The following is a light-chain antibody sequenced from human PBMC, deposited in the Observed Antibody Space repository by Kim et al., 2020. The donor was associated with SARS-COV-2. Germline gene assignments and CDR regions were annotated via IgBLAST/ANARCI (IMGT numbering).Light chain of an antibody. CDR1: KLGDKY. J-gene: IGLJ2*01. CDR3: QAWDSSTVV. Sequence: VSPGQTASITCSGDKLGDKYACWYQQKPGQSPVLVIYQDSKRPSGIPELFSGSNSGNTATLTISGTQALDEADYYCQAWDSSTVVFGGGTQLTVL. CDR2: QDS. V-gene: IGLV3-1*01.